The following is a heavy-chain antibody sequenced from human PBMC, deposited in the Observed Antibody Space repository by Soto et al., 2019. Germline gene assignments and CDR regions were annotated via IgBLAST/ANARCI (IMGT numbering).Heavy chain of an antibody. Sequence: QVPLVQSGAEVKKPGASVKVSCKASGYTFTSYGISWVRQAPGQGLEWMGWISAYNGNTNYAQKLQGRVTMTTDTSTDTASMEQWSLRSDDTAVDYRARGAPDPLPHIWGQGTLGTVSS. V-gene: IGHV1-18*01. CDR3: ARGAPDPLPHI. J-gene: IGHJ4*02. CDR1: GYTFTSYG. CDR2: ISAYNGNT.